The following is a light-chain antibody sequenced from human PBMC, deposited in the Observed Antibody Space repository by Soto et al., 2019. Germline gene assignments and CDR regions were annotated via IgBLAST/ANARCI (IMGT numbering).Light chain of an antibody. V-gene: IGKV3-20*01. CDR3: QQYGSSGT. Sequence: XXXTXSXGXLSLSPGXRATLSCRASQSFNSIYLAWYQQKPGQAPRLLIYGASSRATGIPDRFSGSGSGTDFTLTISRLEPEDFAVYYCQQYGSSGTFGQGTKVDIK. J-gene: IGKJ1*01. CDR1: QSFNSIY. CDR2: GAS.